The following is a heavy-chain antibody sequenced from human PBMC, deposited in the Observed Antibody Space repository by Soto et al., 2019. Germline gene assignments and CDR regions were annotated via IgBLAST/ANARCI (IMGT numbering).Heavy chain of an antibody. CDR1: GGSISSDGYY. V-gene: IGHV4-31*03. D-gene: IGHD6-13*01. CDR2: IYYSGST. Sequence: PSETLSLTCTVSGGSISSDGYYWSWIRQHPGKGLEWIGYIYYSGSTYYNPSLKSRVTISVDTSKNQFSLKLSSVTAADTAVYSCAKSITSAGTGYLQQWGQGNAVTV. CDR3: AKSITSAGTGYLQQ. J-gene: IGHJ1*01.